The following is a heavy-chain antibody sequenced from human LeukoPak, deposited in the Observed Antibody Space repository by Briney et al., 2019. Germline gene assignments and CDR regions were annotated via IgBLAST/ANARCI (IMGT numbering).Heavy chain of an antibody. Sequence: GGSLRLSCAASGFTFSSYGMHWVRQAPGKGLEWVAFIRYDGSNKYYADSVKGRFTISRDNSKNTLYLQMNSLRAEDTAVYYCAKQAADSATLSYYFDYWGQGTLVTVSS. J-gene: IGHJ4*02. CDR3: AKQAADSATLSYYFDY. D-gene: IGHD3-3*01. CDR2: IRYDGSNK. V-gene: IGHV3-30*02. CDR1: GFTFSSYG.